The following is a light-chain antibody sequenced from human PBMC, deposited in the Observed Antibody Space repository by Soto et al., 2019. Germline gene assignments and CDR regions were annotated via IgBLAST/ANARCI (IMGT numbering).Light chain of an antibody. CDR3: QQDYNLPGT. V-gene: IGKV3D-7*01. CDR1: QSVSSSY. CDR2: GAS. J-gene: IGKJ4*01. Sequence: PVERVTLSCRASQSVSSSYLTWYQQKPGQAPRLLIYGASTRATGIPARFSGSGSGTDFTLTISSLQPEDFAVYYCQQDYNLPGTFGGGTKVDIK.